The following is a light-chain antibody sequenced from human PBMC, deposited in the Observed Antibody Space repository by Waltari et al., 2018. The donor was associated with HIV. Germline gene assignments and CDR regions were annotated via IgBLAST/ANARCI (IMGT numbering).Light chain of an antibody. CDR3: SSYSTRNFLM. V-gene: IGLV2-14*03. Sequence: QSALTQPASVSGSPGQSITISCPAPPRDIDPFNYVSWYQQHPGNVPKLIFFEVYYRPAGLSDRFSASKSGNTASLTISDLQPEDEADYFCSSYSTRNFLMFGGGTKLTVL. CDR1: PRDIDPFNY. J-gene: IGLJ3*02. CDR2: EVY.